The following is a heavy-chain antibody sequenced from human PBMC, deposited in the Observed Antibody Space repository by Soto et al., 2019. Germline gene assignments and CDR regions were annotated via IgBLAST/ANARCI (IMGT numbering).Heavy chain of an antibody. J-gene: IGHJ4*02. CDR2: IRAYNGNT. V-gene: IGHV1-18*03. CDR3: AIDPRGSIISDY. CDR1: GYTFTGYF. Sequence: ASVMVSCKASGYTFTGYFVHWVRQAPGQGLEWMGWIRAYNGNTNYAQNHEGRVTITTDTSTSIAYMGLGRLRSDDMAVYYCAIDPRGSIISDYWGQGTLVTVSS. D-gene: IGHD3-10*01.